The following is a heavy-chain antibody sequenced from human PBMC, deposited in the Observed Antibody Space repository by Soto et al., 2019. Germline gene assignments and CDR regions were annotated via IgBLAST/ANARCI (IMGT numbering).Heavy chain of an antibody. CDR2: INPSGGST. CDR1: GYTFTSYY. CDR3: ASVGGYSGYDFVGGDYYYYYGMDV. V-gene: IGHV1-46*01. J-gene: IGHJ6*02. Sequence: ASVKASCKASGYTFTSYYMHWVRQAPGQGLEWMGIINPSGGSTSYAQKFQGRVTMTRDTSTSTVYMELSSLRSEDTAVYYCASVGGYSGYDFVGGDYYYYYGMDVWGQGTTVTVSS. D-gene: IGHD5-12*01.